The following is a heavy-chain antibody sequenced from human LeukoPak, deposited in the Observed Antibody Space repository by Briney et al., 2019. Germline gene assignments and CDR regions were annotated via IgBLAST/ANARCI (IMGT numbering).Heavy chain of an antibody. V-gene: IGHV4-4*02. D-gene: IGHD3-16*02. CDR2: IYHSGST. CDR3: ARGVEDYVWGSYRGRFDY. J-gene: IGHJ4*02. CDR1: GGSISSSNW. Sequence: PSETLSLTCAVSGGSISSSNWWSWVRQPPGKGLEWIGEIYHSGSTNYNPSLKSRVTISVDKSKNQFSLKLSSVTAADTAVYYCARGVEDYVWGSYRGRFDYWGQGTLVTVSS.